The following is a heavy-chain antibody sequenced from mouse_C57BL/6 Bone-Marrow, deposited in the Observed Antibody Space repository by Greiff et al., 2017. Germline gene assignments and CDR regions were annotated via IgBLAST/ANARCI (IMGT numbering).Heavy chain of an antibody. J-gene: IGHJ2*01. Sequence: EVKLMESGGDLVKPGGSLKLSCAASGFTFSSYGMSWVRQTPDKRLEWVATISSGGSYTYYPDSVKGRFTLSRDKAKNTLYLQMSSLKSEDTAMYYCARRGMVEDYFDYWGQGTTLTVSS. CDR2: ISSGGSYT. V-gene: IGHV5-6*01. CDR1: GFTFSSYG. D-gene: IGHD2-10*02. CDR3: ARRGMVEDYFDY.